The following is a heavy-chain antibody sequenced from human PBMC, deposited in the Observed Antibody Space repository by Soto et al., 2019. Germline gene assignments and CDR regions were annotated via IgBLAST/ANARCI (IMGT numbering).Heavy chain of an antibody. D-gene: IGHD3-22*01. Sequence: ASVKVSCKASGYTFTGYYIHWVRQAPGQGLEWMGWINPNNGDTNYALKFQGRVTMTRDTSISTASMELSRLRSDDTAVYFCERIKIYYDSSGTFDHWGQGTLVTVSS. CDR2: INPNNGDT. V-gene: IGHV1-2*02. J-gene: IGHJ4*02. CDR1: GYTFTGYY. CDR3: ERIKIYYDSSGTFDH.